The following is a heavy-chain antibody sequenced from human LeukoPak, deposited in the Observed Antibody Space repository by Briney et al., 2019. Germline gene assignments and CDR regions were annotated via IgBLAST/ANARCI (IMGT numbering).Heavy chain of an antibody. D-gene: IGHD3-10*01. CDR2: INHSGST. J-gene: IGHJ5*02. V-gene: IGHV4-4*02. CDR1: GGSISSTHW. CDR3: ASITLVNRGA. Sequence: SGTLSLTCAVSGGSISSTHWWSWIRQPPGKGLEWIGEINHSGSTNYNPSLKSRVTISVDTSKNQFSLKLSSVTAADTAVYYCASITLVNRGAWGQGTLVTVSS.